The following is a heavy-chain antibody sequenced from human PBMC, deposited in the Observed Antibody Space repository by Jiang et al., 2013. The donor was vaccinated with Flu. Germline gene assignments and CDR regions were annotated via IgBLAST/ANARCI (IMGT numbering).Heavy chain of an antibody. CDR2: IYYSGST. V-gene: IGHV4-30-4*01. D-gene: IGHD4-17*01. CDR1: SISSGDYY. J-gene: IGHJ5*02. CDR3: AGGATTVTFNWFDP. Sequence: SISSGDYYWSWIRQPPRKGLEWIGYIYYSGSTYYNPSLKSRVTISVDTSKNQFSLKLSSVTAADTAVYYCAGGATTVTFNWFDPWGQGTLVTVSS.